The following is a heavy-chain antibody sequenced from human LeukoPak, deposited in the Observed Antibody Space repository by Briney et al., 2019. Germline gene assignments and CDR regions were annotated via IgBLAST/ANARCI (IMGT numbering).Heavy chain of an antibody. Sequence: QPGGSLRLSCAASGFTFSSYWMSWVRQAPGKRLEWVANIKQDGSEKYYVDSVKGRFTISRDNAKNSLYLQMNSLRAEDTAVYYCARVNEDTAMVGYYYYYMDVWGKGTTVTVSS. J-gene: IGHJ6*03. CDR3: ARVNEDTAMVGYYYYYMDV. CDR1: GFTFSSYW. V-gene: IGHV3-7*01. CDR2: IKQDGSEK. D-gene: IGHD5-18*01.